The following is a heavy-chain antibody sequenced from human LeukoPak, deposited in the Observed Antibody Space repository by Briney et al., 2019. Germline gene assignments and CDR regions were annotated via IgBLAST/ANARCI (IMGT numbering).Heavy chain of an antibody. J-gene: IGHJ4*02. CDR3: ARDRWELVVSGTKPRFDY. D-gene: IGHD1-26*01. CDR2: INAGNGNT. V-gene: IGHV1-3*01. Sequence: GASVKVSCKASGYTFTSYAMHWVRQAPGQRLEWMGWINAGNGNTKYSQKFQGRVTITRDTSASTAYMELSSLRSEDTAVYYCARDRWELVVSGTKPRFDYWGQGTLVTVSS. CDR1: GYTFTSYA.